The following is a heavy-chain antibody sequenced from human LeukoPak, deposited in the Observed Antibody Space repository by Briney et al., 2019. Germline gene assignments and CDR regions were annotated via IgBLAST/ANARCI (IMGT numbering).Heavy chain of an antibody. CDR3: ARVWGSLWHFDY. CDR1: GGSFSGYY. V-gene: IGHV4-34*01. CDR2: INHSGST. D-gene: IGHD2-21*01. Sequence: SETLSLTCAVYGGSFSGYYWSWIRQPPGKGLEWIGEINHSGSTNYNPSLKSRVTISVDTSKNQFSLKLSSVTAADTAVYYCARVWGSLWHFDYWGQGTLVTVSS. J-gene: IGHJ4*02.